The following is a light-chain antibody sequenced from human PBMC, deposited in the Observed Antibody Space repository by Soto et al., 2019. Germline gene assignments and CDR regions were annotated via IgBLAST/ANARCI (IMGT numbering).Light chain of an antibody. Sequence: QSVLTQSPPASGTPGQRVTISCYGSSSNIGSYPVYWYQQLPGTAPKLLINSDDQRPSGVPDRFSASKSGTSASLAISGLRSEDEADYYCAAWDASLSGHVFGAGTKLTVL. CDR1: SSNIGSYP. V-gene: IGLV1-47*02. CDR3: AAWDASLSGHV. J-gene: IGLJ1*01. CDR2: SDD.